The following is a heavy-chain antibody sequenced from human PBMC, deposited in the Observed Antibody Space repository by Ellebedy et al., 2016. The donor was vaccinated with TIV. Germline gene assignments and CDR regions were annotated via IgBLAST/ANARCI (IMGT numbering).Heavy chain of an antibody. V-gene: IGHV3-30*03. Sequence: GGSLRLXXAASGFTFGTYAMTWVRQAPGKGLEWVTLISYDGSNEYYADSVKGRFTISRDNSKNTVSLQMNSLRPEDTAVYYCAGGELLSLFDYWGQGTLVTVSS. CDR2: ISYDGSNE. CDR1: GFTFGTYA. J-gene: IGHJ4*02. CDR3: AGGELLSLFDY. D-gene: IGHD3-10*01.